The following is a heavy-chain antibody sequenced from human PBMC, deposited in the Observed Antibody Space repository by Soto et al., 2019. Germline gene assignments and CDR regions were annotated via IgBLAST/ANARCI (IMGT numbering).Heavy chain of an antibody. CDR2: IKSKTDGGTT. Sequence: EVQLVESGGGLVKPGGSLRLSCAASGFTFSNVWMSWVRQAPGKGLEWVGRIKSKTDGGTTENAAPVKGRFTISRDDSKNTLYLQIDSLKAEDTSVYYCTTDHMMWEGGDSFDIWGQGTMVTVSS. J-gene: IGHJ3*02. CDR1: GFTFSNVW. CDR3: TTDHMMWEGGDSFDI. D-gene: IGHD1-26*01. V-gene: IGHV3-15*01.